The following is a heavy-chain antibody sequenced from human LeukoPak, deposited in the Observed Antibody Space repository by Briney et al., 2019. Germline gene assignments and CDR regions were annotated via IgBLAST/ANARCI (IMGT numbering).Heavy chain of an antibody. Sequence: PSETLSLTCTVSGGSISSSSYYWGWIRQPPGKGLEWIGRIYYSGSTYYNPSLKSRFTISVDTSKNQFSLKLSSVTAADTAVYYGARHDYGDYYYFDYWGQGTLVTVSS. CDR2: IYYSGST. J-gene: IGHJ4*02. V-gene: IGHV4-39*01. D-gene: IGHD4-17*01. CDR3: ARHDYGDYYYFDY. CDR1: GGSISSSSYY.